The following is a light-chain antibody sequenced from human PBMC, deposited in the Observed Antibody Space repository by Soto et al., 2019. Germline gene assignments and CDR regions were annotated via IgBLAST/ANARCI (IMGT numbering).Light chain of an antibody. CDR2: AAS. Sequence: AIQMTQSPSSLSASVGDRVTITCRASQGIRNDLGWYQQRPGKAPKLLIYAASTLQSGVPSRFSGSGSGTDFTLTISRLQPEDFATYYCLQDYNYPRTFGQGTKLEI. CDR1: QGIRND. CDR3: LQDYNYPRT. V-gene: IGKV1-6*01. J-gene: IGKJ2*01.